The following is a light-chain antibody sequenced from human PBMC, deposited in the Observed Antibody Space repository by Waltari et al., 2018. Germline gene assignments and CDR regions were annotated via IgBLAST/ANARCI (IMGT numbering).Light chain of an antibody. CDR2: AAS. CDR3: LQDYNYPLT. V-gene: IGKV1-6*01. J-gene: IGKJ4*01. CDR1: QGIRND. Sequence: AIQMTQSPSSLSASLGDRFTITCRASQGIRNDLGWYQQKPGEAPKLLIYAASTLQSGVSSRFSGSGSGTDFTLTISSLQPEDFATYYCLQDYNYPLTFGGWTKVEIK.